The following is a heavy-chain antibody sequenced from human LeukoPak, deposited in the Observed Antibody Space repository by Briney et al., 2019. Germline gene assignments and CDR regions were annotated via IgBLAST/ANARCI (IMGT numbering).Heavy chain of an antibody. V-gene: IGHV4-38-2*02. J-gene: IGHJ3*02. CDR3: ARRRRIAGVGTDALDI. CDR2: IHQSGST. CDR1: GYSISSGYY. D-gene: IGHD6-13*01. Sequence: SETLSLTCTVSGYSISSGYYWGWIRQPPGKGLEWIGNIHQSGSTYYNPSVKSRVSISMDTSKNQFSLKLNSVTAADTAVYYCARRRRIAGVGTDALDIWGQGTMVTVSS.